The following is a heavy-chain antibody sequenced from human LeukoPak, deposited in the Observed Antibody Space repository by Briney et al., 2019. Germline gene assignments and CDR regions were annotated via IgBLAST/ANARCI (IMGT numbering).Heavy chain of an antibody. Sequence: GGSLRLSCEACGFTFSSYAFHGVRQAPGKDLEGVAFLSSDGSSKYYADSVKGRFTISRDNSKNTLYLQMNSLRVEDTALYYCARPDNVGWSHGFDMWGQGTLVTVSS. CDR2: LSSDGSSK. J-gene: IGHJ3*02. D-gene: IGHD6-19*01. CDR1: GFTFSSYA. V-gene: IGHV3-30-3*01. CDR3: ARPDNVGWSHGFDM.